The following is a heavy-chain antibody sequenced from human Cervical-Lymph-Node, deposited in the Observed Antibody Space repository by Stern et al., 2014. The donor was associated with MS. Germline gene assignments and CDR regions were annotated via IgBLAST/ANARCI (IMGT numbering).Heavy chain of an antibody. Sequence: VQLVESGGGVVQPGRSLSLSCVASGFTFSTYAMHWVRQAPGKGLEWLAFVSYDGTHRHSTDSVKARFTISRDNSKNTLYLHMNSLRDEDTAVYFCARGGRGVGLEYWGQGALVTVSS. CDR2: VSYDGTHR. V-gene: IGHV3-30-3*01. CDR1: GFTFSTYA. D-gene: IGHD3-10*01. CDR3: ARGGRGVGLEY. J-gene: IGHJ4*02.